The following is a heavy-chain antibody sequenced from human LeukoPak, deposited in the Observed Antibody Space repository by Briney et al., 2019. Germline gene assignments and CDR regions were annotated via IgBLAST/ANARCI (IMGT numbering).Heavy chain of an antibody. CDR1: GGTFSSYA. V-gene: IGHV1-69*04. CDR3: ARDQGAEITMALNWFDP. CDR2: IIPIFGIA. Sequence: GSSVKVSCKASGGTFSSYAISWVRQAPGQGLEWMGRIIPIFGIANYAQKFQGRVTITADKSMSTAYMELSSLRSEDTAVYYCARDQGAEITMALNWFDPWGQGTLVTVSS. D-gene: IGHD3-10*01. J-gene: IGHJ5*02.